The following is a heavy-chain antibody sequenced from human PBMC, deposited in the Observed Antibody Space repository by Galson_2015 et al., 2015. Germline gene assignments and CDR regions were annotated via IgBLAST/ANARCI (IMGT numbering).Heavy chain of an antibody. CDR3: ARESGFQWLVPDSSGTEDFQH. J-gene: IGHJ1*01. CDR2: INTNTGNP. D-gene: IGHD6-19*01. Sequence: SVKVSCKASGYTFTSYAMNWVRQAPGQGLEWMGWINTNTGNPTYAQGFTGRFVFSLDTSVSTAYLQISSLKAEDTAVYYCARESGFQWLVPDSSGTEDFQHGGQGTPVTGSS. V-gene: IGHV7-4-1*02. CDR1: GYTFTSYA.